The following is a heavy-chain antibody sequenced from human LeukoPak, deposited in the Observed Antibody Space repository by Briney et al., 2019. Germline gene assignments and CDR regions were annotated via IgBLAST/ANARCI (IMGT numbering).Heavy chain of an antibody. CDR1: GGSISSYY. D-gene: IGHD2-2*01. CDR3: AGRYCSSTSCYEYYMDV. V-gene: IGHV4-59*08. J-gene: IGHJ6*03. CDR2: IYYTGAT. Sequence: PSETLSLTCTVSGGSISSYYWTWIRQPPGKGLEWIGYIYYTGATSYNPSLKSRVTISVDTSKKQFSLKLTSVTAADTAVYYCAGRYCSSTSCYEYYMDVWGKGTTVTVSS.